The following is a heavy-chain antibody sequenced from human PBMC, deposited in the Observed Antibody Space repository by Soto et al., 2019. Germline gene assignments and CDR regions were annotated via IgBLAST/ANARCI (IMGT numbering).Heavy chain of an antibody. J-gene: IGHJ4*02. D-gene: IGHD3-10*01. CDR3: ARDGYGSGSYYIDY. CDR1: GFTFSSYG. Sequence: QVQLVESGGGVVQPGRSLRLSCAASGFTFSSYGMHWVRQAPGKGLEWVAVIWYDGSNKYYADSVKGRFTISRDNSKNTLYLQMNSLRAEDTAVYYCARDGYGSGSYYIDYGGQGTLVTVSS. CDR2: IWYDGSNK. V-gene: IGHV3-33*01.